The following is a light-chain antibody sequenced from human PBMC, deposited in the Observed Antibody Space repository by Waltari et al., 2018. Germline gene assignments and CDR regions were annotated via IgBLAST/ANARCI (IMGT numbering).Light chain of an antibody. CDR2: DAS. J-gene: IGKJ3*01. CDR3: QQRSNWPKVT. CDR1: HSLSSY. V-gene: IGKV3-11*01. Sequence: DIVLTQSPATLSLSPGDTATLSCRASHSLSSYLAWYQQKPGQAPGLLIYDASNRATGIPARFSGSGSGTDFTLTISSLEPEDFAVYYCQQRSNWPKVTFGPGTKVEIK.